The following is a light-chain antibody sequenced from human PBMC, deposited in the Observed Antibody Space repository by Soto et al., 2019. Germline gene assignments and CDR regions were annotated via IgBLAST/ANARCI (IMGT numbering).Light chain of an antibody. Sequence: EVVLTQSPGTPSLSTSERATLSCRASQNVYINSLAWYQQKPGQAPRLLIYGASTRATGIPARFSGSGSGTEFTLTISSLQPQDFAVYYCRQYKNWPPITFGQGTRLEIK. J-gene: IGKJ5*01. CDR2: GAS. CDR1: QNVYIN. V-gene: IGKV3-15*01. CDR3: RQYKNWPPIT.